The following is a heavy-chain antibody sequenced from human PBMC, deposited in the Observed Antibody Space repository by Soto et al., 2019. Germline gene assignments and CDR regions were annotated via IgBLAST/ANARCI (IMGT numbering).Heavy chain of an antibody. Sequence: LATLSLTCTASARSISSYYWTRIPQPAGKGLEWIGRIYTSGSTNYNPSLKSRVTMSVDTSKNQFSLKLSSVTAADTAVYYCARDKVAVAGMVYYFDYWGQGTLVTVS. J-gene: IGHJ4*02. CDR2: IYTSGST. CDR3: ARDKVAVAGMVYYFDY. CDR1: ARSISSYY. D-gene: IGHD6-19*01. V-gene: IGHV4-4*07.